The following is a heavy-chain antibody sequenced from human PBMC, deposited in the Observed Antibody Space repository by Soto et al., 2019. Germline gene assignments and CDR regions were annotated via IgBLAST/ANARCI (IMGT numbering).Heavy chain of an antibody. D-gene: IGHD3-16*01. Sequence: PSETLSLTCTASGGSISSYYWSWIRQPPGKGLEWIGYIYYSGSTNYNPSLKSRVTISVDTSKNQFSLKLSSVTAADTAVYYCARHGSDRVGYYYGMDVWGQGTTVTVSS. CDR1: GGSISSYY. V-gene: IGHV4-59*08. J-gene: IGHJ6*02. CDR3: ARHGSDRVGYYYGMDV. CDR2: IYYSGST.